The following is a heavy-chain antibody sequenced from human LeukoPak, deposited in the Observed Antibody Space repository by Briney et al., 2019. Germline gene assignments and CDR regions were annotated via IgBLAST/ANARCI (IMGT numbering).Heavy chain of an antibody. CDR3: ARDHCTSSGCYEYYYYGVDV. D-gene: IGHD2-2*01. Sequence: ASVKVSCKASGYTFTDYYIQWVRKAPGQGLELMGWINPNSGGTNSAQKFQGRVTMTRDTSVSTAYMELSRLRSDDTAVYYCARDHCTSSGCYEYYYYGVDVWGQGTTVTVSS. V-gene: IGHV1-2*02. CDR1: GYTFTDYY. J-gene: IGHJ6*02. CDR2: INPNSGGT.